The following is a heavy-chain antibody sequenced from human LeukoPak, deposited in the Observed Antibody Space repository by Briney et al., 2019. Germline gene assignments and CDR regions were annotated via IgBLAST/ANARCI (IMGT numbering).Heavy chain of an antibody. J-gene: IGHJ4*02. CDR2: INHSGST. CDR3: ARDEEVRGVIYDY. Sequence: SETLSLTCAVYGGSFSGYYWSWIRQPPGKGLEWIGEINHSGSTNYNPSLKSRVTISVDTSKNQFSLKLCSVTAADTAVYYCARDEEVRGVIYDYWGQGTLVTVSS. V-gene: IGHV4-34*01. D-gene: IGHD3-10*01. CDR1: GGSFSGYY.